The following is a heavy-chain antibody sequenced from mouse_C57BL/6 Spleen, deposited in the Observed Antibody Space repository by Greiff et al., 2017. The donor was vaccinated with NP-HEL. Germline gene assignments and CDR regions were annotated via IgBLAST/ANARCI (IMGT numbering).Heavy chain of an antibody. J-gene: IGHJ4*01. CDR2: IYPRSGNT. Sequence: QVHVKQSGAELARPGASVKLSCKASGYTFTSYGISWVKQRTGQGLEWIGEIYPRSGNTYYNEKFKGKATLTADKSSSTAYMELRSLTSEDSAVYFCARYDGYYGDYAMDYWGQGTSVTVSS. D-gene: IGHD2-3*01. CDR1: GYTFTSYG. CDR3: ARYDGYYGDYAMDY. V-gene: IGHV1-81*01.